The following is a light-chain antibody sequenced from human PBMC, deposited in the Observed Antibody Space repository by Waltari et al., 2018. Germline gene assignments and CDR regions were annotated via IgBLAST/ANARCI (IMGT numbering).Light chain of an antibody. J-gene: IGLJ1*01. Sequence: HSALTQPPSASGSPGPSVTISCTGTSSDVGGYDYVSWYQQHPGKAPKLIISEVTKRPSGVPDRFSGSKSGNTASLTVSGLQADDEADYYCSSFAGSNNYVFGTGTKVTVL. CDR1: SSDVGGYDY. CDR2: EVT. CDR3: SSFAGSNNYV. V-gene: IGLV2-8*01.